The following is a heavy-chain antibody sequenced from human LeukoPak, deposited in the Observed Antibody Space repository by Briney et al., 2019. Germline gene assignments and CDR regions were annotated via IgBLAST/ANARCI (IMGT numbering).Heavy chain of an antibody. V-gene: IGHV3-53*01. CDR2: IYSGGST. J-gene: IGHJ6*03. CDR3: ASGSGSYRTPYYYMDV. Sequence: GGSLRLSCVASGFTVSSNYMSWVRQAPGKGLEWVSVIYSGGSTYYADSVKGRFTISRDNSKNTLYLQMNSLRAEDTAVYYCASGSGSYRTPYYYMDVSGTGTTVTVSS. CDR1: GFTVSSNY. D-gene: IGHD3-10*01.